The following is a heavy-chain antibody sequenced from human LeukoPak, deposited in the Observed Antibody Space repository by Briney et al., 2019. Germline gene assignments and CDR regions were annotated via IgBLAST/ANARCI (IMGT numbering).Heavy chain of an antibody. Sequence: ASVKVSCKASGYTFTSYDINWVRQATGQGLEWMGWMNPNGGNTGYAQKFQGRVTMTRNTSISTAYMELSSLRSEDTAVYYCARAMAVTMRDYYFDYWGQGTLVTVSS. CDR3: ARAMAVTMRDYYFDY. CDR1: GYTFTSYD. V-gene: IGHV1-8*01. CDR2: MNPNGGNT. D-gene: IGHD3-22*01. J-gene: IGHJ4*02.